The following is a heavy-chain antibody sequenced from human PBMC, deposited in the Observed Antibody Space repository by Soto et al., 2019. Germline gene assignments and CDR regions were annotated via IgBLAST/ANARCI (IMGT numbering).Heavy chain of an antibody. D-gene: IGHD3-22*01. CDR1: GYTFTSYC. Sequence: GASVKVSCKASGYTFTSYCISWVRQAPGQGLEWMGWISAYNGNTNYAQKLQGRVTMTTDTSTSTAYMELRSLRSDDTAVYYCARVTGVVVITERTFDYWGQGTLVTVSS. V-gene: IGHV1-18*01. CDR2: ISAYNGNT. CDR3: ARVTGVVVITERTFDY. J-gene: IGHJ4*02.